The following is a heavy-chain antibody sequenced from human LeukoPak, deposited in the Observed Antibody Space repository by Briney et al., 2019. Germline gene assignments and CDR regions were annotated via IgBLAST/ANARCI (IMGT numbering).Heavy chain of an antibody. D-gene: IGHD2-15*01. CDR3: AKSLGGGSDDAFDI. Sequence: QPGGSLRLSCAASGFTFSSYAMSWVRRAPGKGLEWVSAISGSGVSTYYADSVKGRFTISRDNSKNTLYLQMNSPRAEDTAVYYCAKSLGGGSDDAFDIWGQGTMVTVSS. CDR1: GFTFSSYA. J-gene: IGHJ3*02. V-gene: IGHV3-23*01. CDR2: ISGSGVST.